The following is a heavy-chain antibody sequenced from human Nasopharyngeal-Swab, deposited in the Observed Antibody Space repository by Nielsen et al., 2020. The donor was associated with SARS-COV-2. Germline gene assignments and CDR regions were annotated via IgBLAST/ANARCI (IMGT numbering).Heavy chain of an antibody. V-gene: IGHV3-23*01. Sequence: GESLKISCAASGFTFSSYAMSWVRQAPGKGLEWVSVISGSGGSTYYADSVNGRFTISRDNSKNTLYLQMNSLRAEDTAVYYCARYDDYYDSSGYAYWGQGTLVTVSS. CDR1: GFTFSSYA. D-gene: IGHD3-22*01. CDR2: ISGSGGST. J-gene: IGHJ4*02. CDR3: ARYDDYYDSSGYAY.